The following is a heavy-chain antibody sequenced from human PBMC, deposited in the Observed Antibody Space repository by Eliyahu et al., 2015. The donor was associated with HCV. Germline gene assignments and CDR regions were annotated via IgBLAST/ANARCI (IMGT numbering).Heavy chain of an antibody. Sequence: QVQLVQSGAEXKXXGASVXVSXKASGYTFTGXYXHWVRQAPGQRLEWMGWINPNSGGTNYAQKFQGRVTMTRDTSISTAYMELSRLRSDDTAVYYCARDDYCSGGSCLGLLKVWGQGTMVTVSS. CDR3: ARDDYCSGGSCLGLLKV. J-gene: IGHJ3*01. CDR1: GYTFTGXY. D-gene: IGHD2-15*01. V-gene: IGHV1-2*02. CDR2: INPNSGGT.